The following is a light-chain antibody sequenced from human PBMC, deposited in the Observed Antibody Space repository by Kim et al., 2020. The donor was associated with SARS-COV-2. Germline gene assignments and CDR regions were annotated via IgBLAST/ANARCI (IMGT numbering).Light chain of an antibody. J-gene: IGLJ2*01. CDR2: VGTGGIVG. CDR3: GADHGSGSNFVKV. CDR1: SGYSNYK. Sequence: CTLGSGYSNYKVDWYQQRPGKGPRFVMRVGTGGIVGSKGDGIPDRFSVLGSGLNRYLTIKNIQEEDESDYHCGADHGSGSNFVKVFGGGTQLTVL. V-gene: IGLV9-49*01.